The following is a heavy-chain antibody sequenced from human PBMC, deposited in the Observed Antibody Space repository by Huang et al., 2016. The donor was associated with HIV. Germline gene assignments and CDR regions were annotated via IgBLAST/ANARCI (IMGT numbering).Heavy chain of an antibody. CDR3: ARFSHKRSTHESGFGY. CDR1: GYTFTHYW. Sequence: EVQLVQSGVELKKPGESLKISCRASGYTFTHYWIGWVRQIPGKGLEWMGIGDPGDAATRYSPSCQGQVTISADKSVNTAYLQWGGLKASDTAIYYCARFSHKRSTHESGFGYWGQGTLVTVSS. CDR2: GDPGDAAT. J-gene: IGHJ4*02. D-gene: IGHD2-2*01. V-gene: IGHV5-51*01.